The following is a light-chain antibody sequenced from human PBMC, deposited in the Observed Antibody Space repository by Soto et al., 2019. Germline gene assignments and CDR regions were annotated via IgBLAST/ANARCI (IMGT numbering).Light chain of an antibody. V-gene: IGLV2-14*03. CDR3: SSYTSSTTPVV. CDR2: DVN. Sequence: QSALTQPASVSGSPGQSITISCTGTSSDVGGYNYVSWYQAHPGKAPKLIIYDVNNRPSGVSTRFSGSKSASTASLTISGLQAEDEADYYCSSYTSSTTPVVFGGGTKLTVL. J-gene: IGLJ2*01. CDR1: SSDVGGYNY.